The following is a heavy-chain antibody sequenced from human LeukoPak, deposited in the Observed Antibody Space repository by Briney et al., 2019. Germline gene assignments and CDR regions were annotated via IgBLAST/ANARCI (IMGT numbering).Heavy chain of an antibody. CDR3: ARDYGGATPSYYYYGMDV. Sequence: SVKVSCKASGGTFSSYAISWVRQAPGQGLEWMGRIIPILGIANYAQKFQGRVTITADKSTSTAYMELSGLRSEDTAVYYCARDYGGATPSYYYYGMDVWGQGTTVTVSS. CDR1: GGTFSSYA. D-gene: IGHD1-26*01. J-gene: IGHJ6*02. CDR2: IIPILGIA. V-gene: IGHV1-69*04.